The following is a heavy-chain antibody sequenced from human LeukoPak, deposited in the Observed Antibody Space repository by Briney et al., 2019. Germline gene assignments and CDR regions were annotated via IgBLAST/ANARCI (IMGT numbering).Heavy chain of an antibody. D-gene: IGHD4-17*01. CDR2: ISYDGSNK. CDR3: AKETPDYGDYDSGPLDY. CDR1: GFTFSTSW. Sequence: PGGSLRLSCAASGFTFSTSWMTWVRQAPGKGLEWVAVISYDGSNKYYADSVKGRFTISRDNSKNTLYLQMNSLRTEDTAVYYCAKETPDYGDYDSGPLDYWGQGTLVTVSS. V-gene: IGHV3-30*18. J-gene: IGHJ4*02.